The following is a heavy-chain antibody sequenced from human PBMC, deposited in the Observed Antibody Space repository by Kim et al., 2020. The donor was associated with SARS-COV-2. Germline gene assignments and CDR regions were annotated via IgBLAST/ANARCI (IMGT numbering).Heavy chain of an antibody. CDR2: INHSGST. V-gene: IGHV4-34*01. J-gene: IGHJ4*02. CDR1: GGSFSGYY. Sequence: SETLSLTCAVYGGSFSGYYWSWIRQPPGKGLEWIGEINHSGSTNYNPSLKSRVTISVDTSKNQFSLKLSSVTAADTAGYYCARVGGPGYGVYWGQGTLVTVSS. D-gene: IGHD6-13*01. CDR3: ARVGGPGYGVY.